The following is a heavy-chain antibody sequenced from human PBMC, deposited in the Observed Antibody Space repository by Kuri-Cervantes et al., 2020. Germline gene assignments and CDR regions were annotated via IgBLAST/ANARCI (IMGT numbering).Heavy chain of an antibody. CDR2: LFDGAEA. CDR1: GGSVSGRSHF. CDR3: ARGGDYGSGSYYNSAYDY. V-gene: IGHV4-61*01. Sequence: SETLSLTCSVSGGSVSGRSHFWSWVRQPPGREPEWLVYLFDGAEANHNPSLKSRVTITVDPTKNQFSLKLISVTAADTAVYYCARGGDYGSGSYYNSAYDYWGQGTLVTVSS. D-gene: IGHD3-10*01. J-gene: IGHJ4*02.